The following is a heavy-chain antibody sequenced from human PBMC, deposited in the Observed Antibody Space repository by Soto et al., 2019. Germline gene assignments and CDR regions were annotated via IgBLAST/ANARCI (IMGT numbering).Heavy chain of an antibody. Sequence: AETLSITCTFSGCSISSYYWSWIRQPPGKGLEWIGYIYYSGSTNYNPSLKSRVTISVDTSKNQLSLKLSSVTAADTAVYYCARRYGYYFDYWGQGTLVTVSS. CDR3: ARRYGYYFDY. CDR1: GCSISSYY. J-gene: IGHJ4*02. D-gene: IGHD4-17*01. CDR2: IYYSGST. V-gene: IGHV4-59*08.